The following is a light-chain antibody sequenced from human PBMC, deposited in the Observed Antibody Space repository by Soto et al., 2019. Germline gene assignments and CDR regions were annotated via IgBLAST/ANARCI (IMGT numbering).Light chain of an antibody. V-gene: IGKV1-9*01. CDR3: QQHNSYPLT. Sequence: IQLTQSASFMSASVGHTVTITCRASQGISSYLAWYQQKPGKAPRILIYAASTLQSGVPSRFSGSGSGTEFTLTISSLKPEDFATYYCQQHNSYPLTFGGGTKVDIK. J-gene: IGKJ4*01. CDR1: QGISSY. CDR2: AAS.